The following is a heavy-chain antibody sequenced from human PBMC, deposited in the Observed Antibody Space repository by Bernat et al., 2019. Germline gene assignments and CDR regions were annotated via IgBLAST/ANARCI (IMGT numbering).Heavy chain of an antibody. V-gene: IGHV3-23*01. D-gene: IGHD2-15*01. CDR2: ISGSGGNT. CDR3: AKANPDIVVVAAY. J-gene: IGHJ4*02. Sequence: EVQLLESGGGLVQPGGSLRLSCAASGFTFSSYAMSWVRQAPVKGLEWVSAISGSGGNTYYADSVKGRFTISRDNSKNTLYLQMNSLRAEDTAVYYCAKANPDIVVVAAYWGQGTLVTVSS. CDR1: GFTFSSYA.